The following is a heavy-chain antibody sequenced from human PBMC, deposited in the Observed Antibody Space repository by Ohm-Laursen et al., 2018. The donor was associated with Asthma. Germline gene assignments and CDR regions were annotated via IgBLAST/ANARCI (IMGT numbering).Heavy chain of an antibody. V-gene: IGHV1-3*04. CDR2: INTGNGIT. CDR3: AKVKYSSSFDY. D-gene: IGHD6-13*01. J-gene: IGHJ4*02. Sequence: GATVKISCKASGYTFTSYAIHWVRQAPGQRLEWMGWINTGNGITKYSQKFQGRVTITRDTSASTAYTELSSLRSEDTAMYYCAKVKYSSSFDYWGQGTLVSVSS. CDR1: GYTFTSYA.